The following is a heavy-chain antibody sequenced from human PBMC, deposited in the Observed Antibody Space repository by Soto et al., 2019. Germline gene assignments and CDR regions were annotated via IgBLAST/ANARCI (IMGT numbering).Heavy chain of an antibody. J-gene: IGHJ4*02. CDR3: TTAHLSMVPGVIILAFDY. CDR1: GFPFSNAW. Sequence: GXLRLSCAGSGFPFSNAWIPWFRQAPGKGPDWVGRIKSKTDGGTTDYAAPVKGRFTISRDDSKNTLYLQMNSLKNEDTAVYYCTTAHLSMVPGVIILAFDYWGQGTLVTVS. D-gene: IGHD3-10*01. V-gene: IGHV3-15*01. CDR2: IKSKTDGGTT.